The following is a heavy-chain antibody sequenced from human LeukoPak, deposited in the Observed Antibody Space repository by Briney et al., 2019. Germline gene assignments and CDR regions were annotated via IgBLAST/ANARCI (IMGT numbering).Heavy chain of an antibody. V-gene: IGHV4-34*01. Sequence: PSETLSLTCAVYGGPLSGYYWSWIRQPPGKGLDWIGEINHSGSTYYNPSLKSRVTISADTSKNQLSLKLSSVTAADTAVYYCARSTGNWNDEGLDYWGQGTLVTVSS. D-gene: IGHD1-1*01. J-gene: IGHJ4*02. CDR2: INHSGST. CDR3: ARSTGNWNDEGLDY. CDR1: GGPLSGYY.